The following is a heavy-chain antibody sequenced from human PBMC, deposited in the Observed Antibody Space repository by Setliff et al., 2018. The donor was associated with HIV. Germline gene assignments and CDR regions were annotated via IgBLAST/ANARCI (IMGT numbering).Heavy chain of an antibody. D-gene: IGHD5-12*01. J-gene: IGHJ4*02. V-gene: IGHV3-23*01. CDR2: ISGSGVNS. Sequence: GGSLRLSCAASGFTFSNYVINWVRQAPGKGLEWISGISGSGVNSYYADSVKGRFTISRDNSKNTVYLQMNSLRAEDTAVYYCAKTSNTGYSGNYFDYWGQGTLVTVSS. CDR3: AKTSNTGYSGNYFDY. CDR1: GFTFSNYV.